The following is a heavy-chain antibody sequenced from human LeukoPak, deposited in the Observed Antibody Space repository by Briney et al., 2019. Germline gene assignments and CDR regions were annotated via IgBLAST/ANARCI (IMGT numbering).Heavy chain of an antibody. CDR1: GYTFTRYY. Sequence: ASVKVSCKASGYTFTRYYMHWVRQAPGQGLGWMGIINPSGGSTNYAQKFQGRVSMTRDTSTSTVYMELSSLRSDDTAVYYCARKGGAELRDFDYWGQGTLVTVSS. J-gene: IGHJ4*02. V-gene: IGHV1-46*01. CDR3: ARKGGAELRDFDY. D-gene: IGHD1-7*01. CDR2: INPSGGST.